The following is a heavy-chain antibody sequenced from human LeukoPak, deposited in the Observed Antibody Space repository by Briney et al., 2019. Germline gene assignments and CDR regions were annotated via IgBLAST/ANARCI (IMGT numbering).Heavy chain of an antibody. CDR2: IYTSGST. D-gene: IGHD5-12*01. CDR1: GGSISSYY. J-gene: IGHJ4*02. CDR3: WHSGYESGFDY. Sequence: PSETLSLTCTVSGGSISSYYWSWLRQPAAKGLEWIGRIYTSGSTNYNPSLKSRVTISVDNSKNQFSLKVRSVTAADTAVYYCWHSGYESGFDYWGQGTLVTVSS. V-gene: IGHV4-4*07.